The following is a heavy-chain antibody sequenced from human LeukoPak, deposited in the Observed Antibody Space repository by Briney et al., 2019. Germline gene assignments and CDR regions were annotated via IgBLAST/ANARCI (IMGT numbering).Heavy chain of an antibody. J-gene: IGHJ4*02. CDR1: GFTVSSNY. CDR2: IYSGGST. V-gene: IGHV3-66*01. D-gene: IGHD6-19*01. CDR3: ARALKRAVAGTGYFDY. Sequence: PGGSLRLSCAASGFTVSSNYMSWVRQAPGKGLEWVSVIYSGGSTYYADSVKGRFTISRDNSKNTLYLQMNSLRAEDTAVYYCARALKRAVAGTGYFDYWGQGTLFTVSP.